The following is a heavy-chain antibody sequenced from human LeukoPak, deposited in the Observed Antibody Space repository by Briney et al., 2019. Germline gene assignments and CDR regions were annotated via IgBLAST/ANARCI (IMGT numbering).Heavy chain of an antibody. Sequence: PSETLSLTCAVYGGSFSGYYWSWIRQPPGKGLEWIGEINHSGSTNYNPSLKSRVTISVDTSKNQFSLKLSSVTAADTAVYYCARIPTVTFFDYWGQGTLVTVSS. CDR2: INHSGST. V-gene: IGHV4-34*01. J-gene: IGHJ4*02. CDR1: GGSFSGYY. D-gene: IGHD4-17*01. CDR3: ARIPTVTFFDY.